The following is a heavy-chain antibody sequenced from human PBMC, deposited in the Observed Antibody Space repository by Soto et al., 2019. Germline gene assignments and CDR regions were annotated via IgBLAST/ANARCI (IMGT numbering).Heavy chain of an antibody. V-gene: IGHV4-59*01. CDR1: GDSITGSY. CDR2: IYHSGTT. J-gene: IGHJ4*02. CDR3: ARDMPYGAGSFAGCDY. Sequence: PSETLSLTCTVSGDSITGSYWSWIRQPPGKTLEWIGYIYHSGTTTYNPSLKSRVSISVDTSKNQFSLRLTSVIAADTAVYYCARDMPYGAGSFAGCDYWGQG. D-gene: IGHD3-16*01.